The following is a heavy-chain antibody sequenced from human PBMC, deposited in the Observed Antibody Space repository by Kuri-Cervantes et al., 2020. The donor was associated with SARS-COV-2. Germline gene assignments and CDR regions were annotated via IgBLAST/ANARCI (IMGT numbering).Heavy chain of an antibody. CDR2: INPIFGTA. V-gene: IGHV1-69*13. Sequence: SVKVSCKASGCTFSSYAISWVRQAPGQGLEWMGGINPIFGTANYAQKFQGRVTITADESTSTAYMELSSLRSEDTAVYYCARDANYYYDSSGYWDYWGQGTLVTVSS. CDR3: ARDANYYYDSSGYWDY. J-gene: IGHJ4*02. D-gene: IGHD3-22*01. CDR1: GCTFSSYA.